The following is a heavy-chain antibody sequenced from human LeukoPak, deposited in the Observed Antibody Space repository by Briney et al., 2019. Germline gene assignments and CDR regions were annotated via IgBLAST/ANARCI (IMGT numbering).Heavy chain of an antibody. CDR1: GYTFSNYY. V-gene: IGHV1-46*01. CDR2: INPSSGSP. D-gene: IGHD2-8*01. J-gene: IGHJ4*02. CDR3: ARAGVYSPMGLDY. Sequence: ASVKVSCKTSGYTFSNYYIHWVRQAPGQGLEWMGTINPSSGSPSYAQKFQGRVTMTRDMSTSTAYMELRSLRSDDTAVYYCARAGVYSPMGLDYWGQGTLVTVSS.